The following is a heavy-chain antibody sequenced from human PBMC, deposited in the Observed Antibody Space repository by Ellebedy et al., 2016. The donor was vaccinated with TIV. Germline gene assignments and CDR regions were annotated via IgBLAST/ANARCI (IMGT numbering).Heavy chain of an antibody. CDR2: MSARGYVI. CDR1: GFTFSNYA. D-gene: IGHD3-10*01. V-gene: IGHV3-23*01. CDR3: AKAGYGSGNFYTQSFDS. Sequence: GESLKISCAASGFTFSNYAMNWVRQAPGKGLEWVSEMSARGYVIQYADSAKGRFTISRDNSKSTLYLQMSSLKTEDTAVYYCAKAGYGSGNFYTQSFDSWGLGTLVTVSA. J-gene: IGHJ4*02.